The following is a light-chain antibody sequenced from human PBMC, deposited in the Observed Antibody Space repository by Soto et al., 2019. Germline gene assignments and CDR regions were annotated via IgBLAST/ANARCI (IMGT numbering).Light chain of an antibody. V-gene: IGKV1-9*01. CDR2: AAS. Sequence: IQLTQSPSSLSASVGDRVTITCRASQGISSYLAWYQQKPGKAPKLLIYAASTLQSGVPSRFSGSGSGTDFTLTISSLQPDDFATYYCQQLNSYVSITFGHGTRLEIK. CDR1: QGISSY. CDR3: QQLNSYVSIT. J-gene: IGKJ5*01.